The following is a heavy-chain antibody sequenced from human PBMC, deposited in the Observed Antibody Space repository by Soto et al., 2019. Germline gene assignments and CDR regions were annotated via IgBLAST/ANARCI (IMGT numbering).Heavy chain of an antibody. CDR3: AKNGDAVVVVAATRPAEYYFGY. V-gene: IGHV3-23*01. CDR2: ISGSGGST. D-gene: IGHD2-15*01. J-gene: IGHJ4*02. CDR1: GFTFSSYA. Sequence: PGGSLRLSCAASGFTFSSYAMSWVRQAPGKGLEWVSAISGSGGSTYYADSVKGRFTISRDNSKNTLYLQMNSLRAEDTAVYYCAKNGDAVVVVAATRPAEYYFGYWGQGTLVTVSS.